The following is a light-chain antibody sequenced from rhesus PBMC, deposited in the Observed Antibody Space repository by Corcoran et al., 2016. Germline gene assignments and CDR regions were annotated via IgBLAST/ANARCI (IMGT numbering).Light chain of an antibody. CDR1: QSFLHSSGYTY. V-gene: IGKV2-78*01. CDR2: EVS. J-gene: IGKJ4*01. CDR3: GQSLHTPLT. Sequence: DIVMTQTPLSLSVTPGEPASISCRSSQSFLHSSGYTYLHWYVQKPGQSPQLLINEVSSRASGVPDRFSGSGSGTDFTLTVGRVEAEDVGLYYCGQSLHTPLTFGGGTKVEIK.